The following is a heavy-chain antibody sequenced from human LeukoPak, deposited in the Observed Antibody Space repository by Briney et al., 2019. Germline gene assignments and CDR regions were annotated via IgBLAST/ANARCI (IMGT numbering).Heavy chain of an antibody. CDR3: ARGQMAGY. D-gene: IGHD5-24*01. CDR1: GFPFSSYW. CDR2: IKPDGSEK. V-gene: IGHV3-7*05. Sequence: GGSLRLSCAASGFPFSSYWMSWVRQAPGKGLEWVANIKPDGSEKSYVDSVKGRFTISRDNAKNSLYLQMNSLRAEDTAVYYCARGQMAGYWGQGTLVTVSS. J-gene: IGHJ4*02.